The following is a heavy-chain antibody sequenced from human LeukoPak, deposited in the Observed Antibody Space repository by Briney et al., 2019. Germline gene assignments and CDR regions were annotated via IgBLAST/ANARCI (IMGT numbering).Heavy chain of an antibody. CDR1: GGSISSYY. Sequence: SETLSLTCTVSGGSISSYYWSWIRQPPGEGLEWIGYIYYSGSTNYNPSFKSRVTISVDTSKNQFSLKLSSVTAADTAVYYCARSWYSSSYLDYWGQGTLVTVSS. V-gene: IGHV4-59*01. J-gene: IGHJ4*02. D-gene: IGHD6-6*01. CDR2: IYYSGST. CDR3: ARSWYSSSYLDY.